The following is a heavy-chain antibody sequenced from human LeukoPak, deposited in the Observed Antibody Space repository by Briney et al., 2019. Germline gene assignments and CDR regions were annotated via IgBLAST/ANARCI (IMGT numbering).Heavy chain of an antibody. CDR2: INPDSGGT. V-gene: IGHV1-2*02. J-gene: IGHJ4*02. CDR1: GYTFTCYY. CDR3: ARSHGYSSGWYHLDY. D-gene: IGHD6-19*01. Sequence: ASVKVSCKASGYTFTCYYMHWVRQAPGQGLEWMGWINPDSGGTNYAQKFQGRVTMTRDTSISTAYMELSRLRSDDTAVYYCARSHGYSSGWYHLDYWGQGTLVTVSS.